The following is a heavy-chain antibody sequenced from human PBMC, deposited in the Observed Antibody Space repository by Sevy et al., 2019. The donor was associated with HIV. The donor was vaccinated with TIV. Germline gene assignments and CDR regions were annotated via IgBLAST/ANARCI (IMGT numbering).Heavy chain of an antibody. J-gene: IGHJ6*02. CDR1: GGSISSSSYY. CDR2: IYYSGST. V-gene: IGHV4-39*01. Sequence: SETLSLTCTVSGGSISSSSYYWGWIRQPPGKGLEWIGSIYYSGSTYYSPSLKSRVTISVDTSKNQFSLKLSSVTAADTAVYYCARLDSNRYYYYGMDVWGQGTTVTVSS. D-gene: IGHD4-4*01. CDR3: ARLDSNRYYYYGMDV.